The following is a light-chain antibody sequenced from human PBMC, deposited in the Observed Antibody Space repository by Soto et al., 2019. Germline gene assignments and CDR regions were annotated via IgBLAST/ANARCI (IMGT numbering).Light chain of an antibody. CDR1: QSVSSSY. CDR3: QHYGSSPWT. V-gene: IGKV3-20*01. CDR2: GAF. Sequence: EIVLTQSPGTLSLSPGQRATLSCRASQSVSSSYLAWYQQKRGQAPSLLIYGAFSRATGTPDRFSGSGSGTDFTLTIGRLEPEDFAVYYCQHYGSSPWTFGQGTKVEIK. J-gene: IGKJ1*01.